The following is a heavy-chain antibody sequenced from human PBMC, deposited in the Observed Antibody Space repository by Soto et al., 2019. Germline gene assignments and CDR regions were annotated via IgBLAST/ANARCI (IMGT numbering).Heavy chain of an antibody. D-gene: IGHD3-3*01. Sequence: GGSLRLSCAASGFTFSSYGMHWVRQAPGKGLEWVAVIWYDGSNKYYADSVKGRFTISRDNSKNTLYLQMNSLRAEDTAVYYCARGGRDTIFGVVIYWGQGTLVTVSS. J-gene: IGHJ4*02. CDR3: ARGGRDTIFGVVIY. CDR1: GFTFSSYG. V-gene: IGHV3-33*01. CDR2: IWYDGSNK.